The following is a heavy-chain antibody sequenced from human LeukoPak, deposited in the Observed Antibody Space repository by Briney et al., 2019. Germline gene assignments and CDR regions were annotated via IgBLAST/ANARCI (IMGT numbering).Heavy chain of an antibody. CDR2: IYYSGST. CDR3: ARGGGYCSGGSCYRFGGWFDP. Sequence: SETLSLTCTVSGGFISTYYWSWIRQPPGKGLEWIGYIYYSGSTNYNPSLKSRVTISVDTSKNQFSLKLSSVTAVDTAVYYCARGGGYCSGGSCYRFGGWFDPWGQGTLVTVSS. V-gene: IGHV4-59*01. J-gene: IGHJ5*02. D-gene: IGHD2-15*01. CDR1: GGFISTYY.